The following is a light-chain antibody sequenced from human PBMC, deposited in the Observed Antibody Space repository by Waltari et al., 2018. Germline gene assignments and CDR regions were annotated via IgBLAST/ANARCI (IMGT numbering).Light chain of an antibody. CDR3: YSTDSSGNRPDV. CDR2: EDS. V-gene: IGLV3-10*01. CDR1: ALPKKY. J-gene: IGLJ1*01. Sequence: SYELRQPPSVSVSPGQTARTTYSGDALPKKYAYWYQQKSGQAPVLVIYEDSKRPSGIPERFSGSSSGTMATLAISGAQVEDEADYYCYSTDSSGNRPDVFGTGTKVTVL.